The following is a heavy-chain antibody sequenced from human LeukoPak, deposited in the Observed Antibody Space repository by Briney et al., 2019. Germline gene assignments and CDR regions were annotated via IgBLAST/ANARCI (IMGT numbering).Heavy chain of an antibody. D-gene: IGHD6-19*01. CDR3: AKSSSGWYSAIDY. J-gene: IGHJ4*02. CDR2: IRYDGSNK. Sequence: GGSLRLSCAASGFTFSNYGMNWVRQAPGKGLEWVAFIRYDGSNKYYADSVKGRFTISRDNSKNTLYLQMNSLRAEDTAVYYCAKSSSGWYSAIDYWGQGTLVTVSS. CDR1: GFTFSNYG. V-gene: IGHV3-30*02.